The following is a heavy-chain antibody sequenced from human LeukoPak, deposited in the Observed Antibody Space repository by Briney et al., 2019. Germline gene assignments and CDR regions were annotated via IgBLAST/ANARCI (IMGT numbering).Heavy chain of an antibody. J-gene: IGHJ5*02. D-gene: IGHD3-10*01. Sequence: PSETLSLTCTVSGGSISSYYWSWIRQPPGKGLEWIGYIYYSGSTNYNPSLKSRVTISVDTSKNQFSLKLSSVTAADTAVYYCARDYGMVRGGRWFDPWGQGTLVTVSS. CDR3: ARDYGMVRGGRWFDP. CDR1: GGSISSYY. V-gene: IGHV4-59*01. CDR2: IYYSGST.